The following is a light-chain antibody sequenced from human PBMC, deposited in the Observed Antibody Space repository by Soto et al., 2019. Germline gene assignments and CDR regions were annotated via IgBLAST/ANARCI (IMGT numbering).Light chain of an antibody. V-gene: IGLV2-14*03. CDR1: SSDIGSYDH. CDR2: AVS. J-gene: IGLJ1*01. CDR3: ISSTDRQSYL. Sequence: QSALTQPASVSGSPGQSITISCSGTSSDIGSYDHVAWYQQFPGKSPKLIIYAVSDRPSGVSDRFSGSKSGISASLTISGLQTEDEADYYCISSTDRQSYLFGTGTKAPS.